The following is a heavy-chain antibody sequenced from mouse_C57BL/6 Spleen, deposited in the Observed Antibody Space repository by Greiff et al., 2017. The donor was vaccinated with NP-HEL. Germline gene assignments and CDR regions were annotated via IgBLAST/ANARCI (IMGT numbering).Heavy chain of an antibody. Sequence: VQLQQSVAELVRPGASVKLSCTASGFNFKNTYMHWVKQRPEQGLEWIGRIDPANGNTKYAPKFQGKATITADTSSNTAYLQLSSLTSEDTAIYYCARFQFINKVVATGNFDYWGQGTTLTVSS. J-gene: IGHJ2*01. V-gene: IGHV14-3*01. CDR3: ARFQFINKVVATGNFDY. D-gene: IGHD1-1*01. CDR2: IDPANGNT. CDR1: GFNFKNTY.